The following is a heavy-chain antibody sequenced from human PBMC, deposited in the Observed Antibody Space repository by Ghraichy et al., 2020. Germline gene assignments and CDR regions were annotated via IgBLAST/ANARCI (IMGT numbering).Heavy chain of an antibody. J-gene: IGHJ5*02. D-gene: IGHD6-19*01. V-gene: IGHV3-23*01. CDR3: AKSQTYIAVAGTGFDP. CDR1: GFTFSSYA. CDR2: ISGSGGST. Sequence: GGSLRLSCAASGFTFSSYAMSWVRQAPGKGLEWVSAISGSGGSTYYADSVKGRFTISRDNSKNTLYLQMNSLRAEDTAVYYCAKSQTYIAVAGTGFDPWGQGTLVTVSS.